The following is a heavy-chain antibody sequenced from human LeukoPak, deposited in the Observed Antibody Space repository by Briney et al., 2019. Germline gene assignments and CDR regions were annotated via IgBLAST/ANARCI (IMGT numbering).Heavy chain of an antibody. CDR3: ATHVPAVTIFGY. CDR2: INSDGSST. J-gene: IGHJ4*02. D-gene: IGHD2-2*01. V-gene: IGHV3-74*01. CDR1: GFTFSTYW. Sequence: PGGSLRLSCAASGFTFSTYWMHWVRQAPGTGLVWVSLINSDGSSTNYADSVKGRFTISRDNAKNTLYLQMNSLRAEDTAVYYCATHVPAVTIFGYWGQGTLVTVSS.